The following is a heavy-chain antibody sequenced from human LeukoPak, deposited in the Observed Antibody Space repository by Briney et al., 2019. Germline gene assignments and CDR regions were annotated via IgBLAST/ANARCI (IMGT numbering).Heavy chain of an antibody. CDR2: IDNGGTNA. CDR3: ARGRGWDCSRASCYAPSIDN. CDR1: GFPFSNYW. Sequence: GGSLRLSCAASGFPFSNYWMHWVRQAPGKGLVWVSRIDNGGTNAIYADSVKGRFTISRGNAENTLYLQLNSLRADDTAVYYCARGRGWDCSRASCYAPSIDNWGQGTLVAVSS. J-gene: IGHJ4*02. D-gene: IGHD2-2*01. V-gene: IGHV3-74*01.